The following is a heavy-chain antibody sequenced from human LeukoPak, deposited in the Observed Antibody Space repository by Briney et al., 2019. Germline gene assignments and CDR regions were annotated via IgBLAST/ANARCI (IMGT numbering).Heavy chain of an antibody. V-gene: IGHV3-48*01. D-gene: IGHD5-24*01. CDR3: ARGSISRSLMATITLGEGGFDY. Sequence: AGGSLRLSCAGSELTFSYFGMNWVRQAPGQTLEWVAYITRTSSATYYTDSVKGRFTISRDNAANSLSLQMHNLRAEDTAVYYCARGSISRSLMATITLGEGGFDYWGQGTLVTVSS. J-gene: IGHJ4*02. CDR2: ITRTSSAT. CDR1: ELTFSYFG.